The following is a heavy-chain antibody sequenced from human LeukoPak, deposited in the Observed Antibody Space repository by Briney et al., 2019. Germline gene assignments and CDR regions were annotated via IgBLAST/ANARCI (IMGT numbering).Heavy chain of an antibody. CDR2: ISWNSGSI. CDR3: AKDARAGYLDY. J-gene: IGHJ4*02. Sequence: GRSLRLSCAASGFTFDDYAMHWVRQAPGKGLEWVSGISWNSGSIGYADSVKGRFTISRDNAKNSLYPQMNSLRAEDTALYYCAKDARAGYLDYWGQGTLVTVSS. D-gene: IGHD3-9*01. CDR1: GFTFDDYA. V-gene: IGHV3-9*01.